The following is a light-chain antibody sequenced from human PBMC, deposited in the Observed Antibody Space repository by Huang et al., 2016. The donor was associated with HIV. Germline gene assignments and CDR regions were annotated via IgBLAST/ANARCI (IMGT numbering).Light chain of an antibody. CDR2: GAS. V-gene: IGKV3-15*01. J-gene: IGKJ1*01. CDR3: QQYNNWPRT. CDR1: QSVNRN. Sequence: EIVMTQSPATLSVSPGERATLSCRASQSVNRNLAWYQQKPGQAPRPLIFGASARATGIPARFSGSGSGTEFTLTISSLESEDFAVYYCQQYNNWPRTFGQGTKVEIK.